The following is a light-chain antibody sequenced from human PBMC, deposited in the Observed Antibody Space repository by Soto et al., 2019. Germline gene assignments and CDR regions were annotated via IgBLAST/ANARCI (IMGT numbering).Light chain of an antibody. Sequence: EIVLTQSPGTLSLSPGERATLSCRASQSVSSSYLGWYQQKPGQAPRLLIYGASSRATGIPDRFSGSGSGTDFTLTISRLEPEDFAVYYCQQYGSSRALTFGGGTKVEIK. J-gene: IGKJ4*01. V-gene: IGKV3-20*01. CDR2: GAS. CDR1: QSVSSSY. CDR3: QQYGSSRALT.